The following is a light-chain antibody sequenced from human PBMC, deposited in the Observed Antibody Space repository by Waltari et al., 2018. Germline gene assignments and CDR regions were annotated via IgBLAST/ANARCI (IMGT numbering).Light chain of an antibody. V-gene: IGLV1-47*02. J-gene: IGLJ2*01. CDR1: SSNIGSNY. CDR2: YSN. Sequence: GESVTISCSGSSSNIGSNYVYWYQQLPGTAPKLLIYYSNQRPSGVPDRFSGSKSGTSASLAITGLRSEDEADYYCAAWDNSLSSGLFGGGTRLTVL. CDR3: AAWDNSLSSGL.